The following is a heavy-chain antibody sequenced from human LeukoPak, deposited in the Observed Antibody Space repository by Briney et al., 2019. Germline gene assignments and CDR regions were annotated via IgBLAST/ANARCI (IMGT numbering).Heavy chain of an antibody. CDR3: AKDGGHYFVDY. J-gene: IGHJ4*02. Sequence: GGSLRLSCAPAGFTFRSYGMHWVRQAPGKGLEWVAYTRYDGSTKYHVDSVKGRFTISRDNSKNTLYLQTNSLRAEDTALYYCAKDGGHYFVDYWGQGTLVTVSS. CDR1: GFTFRSYG. CDR2: TRYDGSTK. V-gene: IGHV3-30*02. D-gene: IGHD3-9*01.